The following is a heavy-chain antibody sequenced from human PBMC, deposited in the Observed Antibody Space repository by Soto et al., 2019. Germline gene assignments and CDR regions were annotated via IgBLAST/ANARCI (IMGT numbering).Heavy chain of an antibody. J-gene: IGHJ4*02. CDR2: INSDGSST. V-gene: IGHV3-74*01. Sequence: GGSLRLSCAASGFTFSSYSMNWVRQAPGKGLVWVSRINSDGSSTSYADSVKGRFTISRDNAKNTLYLQMNSLRAEDTAVYYCARDARELLAFDYWGQGTLVTVSS. CDR3: ARDARELLAFDY. D-gene: IGHD1-26*01. CDR1: GFTFSSYS.